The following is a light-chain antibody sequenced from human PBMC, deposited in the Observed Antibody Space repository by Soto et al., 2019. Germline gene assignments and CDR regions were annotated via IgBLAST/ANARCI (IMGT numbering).Light chain of an antibody. CDR1: SSDVGGYNY. CDR2: DVN. Sequence: QSALTQPASVSGSPGQSITISCAGTSSDVGGYNYVSWYQQHTGKVPRLIISDVNKRPSGVSDRFSGSKSGNTASLTISGLQAEDEDDYYCASFTRSVTVVFGGGTKLTVL. J-gene: IGLJ2*01. CDR3: ASFTRSVTVV. V-gene: IGLV2-14*03.